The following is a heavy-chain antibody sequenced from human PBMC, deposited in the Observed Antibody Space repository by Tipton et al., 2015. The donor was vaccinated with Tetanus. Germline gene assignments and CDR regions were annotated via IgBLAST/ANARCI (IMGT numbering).Heavy chain of an antibody. J-gene: IGHJ4*02. CDR1: GFTFSIYA. Sequence: SLRLSCAASGFTFSIYAMSWVRQAPGKGLEWVSTITGNGGTTYYADSVRGRFPISRDNSNNMLFLQMSSLRLEDTAIYYCAKDVETYYDCWSGSGFWGQETLVTVSS. D-gene: IGHD3-3*01. CDR2: ITGNGGTT. CDR3: AKDVETYYDCWSGSGF. V-gene: IGHV3-23*01.